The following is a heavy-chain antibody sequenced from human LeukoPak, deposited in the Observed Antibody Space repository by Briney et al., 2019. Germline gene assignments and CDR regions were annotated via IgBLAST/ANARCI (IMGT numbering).Heavy chain of an antibody. D-gene: IGHD3-10*01. CDR3: AKDFHDYYGSGSYYS. CDR1: GFTFSSYG. Sequence: GGSLRLSCAASGFTFSSYGMHWVRQAPGKGLEWVAFIRYDGSNKYYADSVKGRFTISSDNSKNTLYLQMNSLRAEDTAVYYCAKDFHDYYGSGSYYSWGQGTLVTVSS. CDR2: IRYDGSNK. J-gene: IGHJ4*02. V-gene: IGHV3-30*02.